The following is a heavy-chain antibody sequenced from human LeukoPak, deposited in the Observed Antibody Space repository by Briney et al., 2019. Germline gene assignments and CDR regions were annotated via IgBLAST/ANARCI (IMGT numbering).Heavy chain of an antibody. J-gene: IGHJ5*02. Sequence: SETLSLTCAVSGGSISSGGYSWSWIRQPPGKGLEWIGYIYHSGSTYYNPSLKSRVTISVDRSKNQFSLKLSSETAADTALYYCGREVLLWFGELFRGWFDPWGQGTLVTVSS. V-gene: IGHV4-30-2*01. D-gene: IGHD3-10*01. CDR2: IYHSGST. CDR1: GGSISSGGYS. CDR3: GREVLLWFGELFRGWFDP.